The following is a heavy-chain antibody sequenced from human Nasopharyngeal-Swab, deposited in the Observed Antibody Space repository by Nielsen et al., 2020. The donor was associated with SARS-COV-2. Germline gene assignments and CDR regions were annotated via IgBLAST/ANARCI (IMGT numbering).Heavy chain of an antibody. V-gene: IGHV3-9*01. CDR1: GFTFDDYA. CDR2: ISWNSGSI. Sequence: GGSLRLSCAASGFTFDDYAMHWVRQAPGKGLEWVSGISWNSGSIGYADSVKGRFTISRDNSKNTLYLQMNSLRAEDTAVYYCAFSTTAIVTPSGCWGQGTLVTVSS. J-gene: IGHJ4*02. CDR3: AFSTTAIVTPSGC. D-gene: IGHD5-18*01.